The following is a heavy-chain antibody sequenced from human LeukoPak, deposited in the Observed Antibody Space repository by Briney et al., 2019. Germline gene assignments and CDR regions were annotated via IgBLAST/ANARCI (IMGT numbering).Heavy chain of an antibody. CDR3: ARLHNYYGSGGRGWFDP. V-gene: IGHV4-39*01. D-gene: IGHD3-10*01. Sequence: SETLSLTCTVSGGSISSSSYYWGWIRQPPGKGLEWIGSIYYSGSTYYNPSLKSRVTISVDTSKNKFSLKLSSVTAADTAVYYCARLHNYYGSGGRGWFDPWGQGTLVTVSS. CDR1: GGSISSSSYY. CDR2: IYYSGST. J-gene: IGHJ5*02.